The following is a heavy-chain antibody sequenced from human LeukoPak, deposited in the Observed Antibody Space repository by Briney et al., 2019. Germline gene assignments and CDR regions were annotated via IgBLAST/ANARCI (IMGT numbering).Heavy chain of an antibody. CDR3: AKGGCMSCGYYYFDY. CDR2: ISWDGGST. CDR1: GFTFDDYA. D-gene: IGHD5-12*01. J-gene: IGHJ4*02. Sequence: PGGSLRLSCAASGFTFDDYAMHWVRQAPGKGLEWVSLISWDGGSTYYADSVKGRFTISRDNSKNSLYLQMNSQRAEDMALYYCAKGGCMSCGYYYFDYWGQGTLVTVSS. V-gene: IGHV3-43D*03.